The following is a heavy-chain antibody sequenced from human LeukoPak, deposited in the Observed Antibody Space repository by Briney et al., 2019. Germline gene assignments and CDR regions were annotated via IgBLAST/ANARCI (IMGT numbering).Heavy chain of an antibody. J-gene: IGHJ4*02. D-gene: IGHD6-13*01. V-gene: IGHV3-30*04. CDR3: ARPGIAAAGTQYSFDY. Sequence: PGGSLRLSCAASGFTFSSYAMHWVRQAPGKGLEWVAVISYDGSNKYYADSVKGRFTISRDNSKNTLYLQVNSLRAEDTAVYYCARPGIAAAGTQYSFDYWGQGTLVTVSS. CDR1: GFTFSSYA. CDR2: ISYDGSNK.